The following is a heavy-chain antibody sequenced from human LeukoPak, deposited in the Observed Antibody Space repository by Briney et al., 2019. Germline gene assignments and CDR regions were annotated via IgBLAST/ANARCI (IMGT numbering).Heavy chain of an antibody. J-gene: IGHJ4*02. CDR3: AKDIRGYYDSAEFDY. Sequence: PGGSLRLSCAASGFTFDDYAMHWVRQAPGKGLEWVSGISWNSGSIGYADSVKGRFTISRDNAKNSLYLQMNSLRAEDTALYYCAKDIRGYYDSAEFDYWGQGTLVTVSS. CDR1: GFTFDDYA. CDR2: ISWNSGSI. D-gene: IGHD3-22*01. V-gene: IGHV3-9*01.